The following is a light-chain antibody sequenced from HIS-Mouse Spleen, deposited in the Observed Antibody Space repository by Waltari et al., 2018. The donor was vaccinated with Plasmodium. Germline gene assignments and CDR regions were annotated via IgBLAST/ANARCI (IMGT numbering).Light chain of an antibody. CDR1: ALPKQY. Sequence: SYELTQPPSVSVSPGQTARITCSGDALPKQYAYWYQQKSGQAPVLVIYEDSERPSGIPERFSGSSSGTIATLTISGAQVEDEADYYCYSTDSSGNHRVFGGGTKLTVL. CDR3: YSTDSSGNHRV. CDR2: EDS. V-gene: IGLV3-10*01. J-gene: IGLJ3*02.